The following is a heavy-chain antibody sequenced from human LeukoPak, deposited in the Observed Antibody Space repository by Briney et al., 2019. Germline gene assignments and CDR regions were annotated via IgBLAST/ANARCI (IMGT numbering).Heavy chain of an antibody. D-gene: IGHD4-17*01. V-gene: IGHV3-30*02. CDR1: GFTFSSFG. CDR2: IRHHGWNE. CDR3: AKDRRDYGDYGVDY. J-gene: IGHJ4*02. Sequence: GGSLRLSCETSGFTFSSFGMHWFRQAPSKGMGWVAFIRHHGWNESYADSVKGRFTISRDNSKHTLYLQMNSLRVEDTAVYSCAKDRRDYGDYGVDYWGQGTLVTVSS.